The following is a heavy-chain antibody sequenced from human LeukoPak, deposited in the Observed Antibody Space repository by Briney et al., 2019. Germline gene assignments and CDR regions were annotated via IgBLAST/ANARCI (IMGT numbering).Heavy chain of an antibody. CDR2: IKQDGSQ. CDR1: GFTFSMHW. Sequence: GGSLRLSCAASGFTFSMHWAGWVRQAPGEGLESVASIKQDGSQYYVDSVKGRFFISRDNAKHSVSIQMNSLRGEDTAVYYCARGPDFGDRLDYLDYWGQGTLVTVS. D-gene: IGHD4-17*01. V-gene: IGHV3-7*01. J-gene: IGHJ4*02. CDR3: ARGPDFGDRLDYLDY.